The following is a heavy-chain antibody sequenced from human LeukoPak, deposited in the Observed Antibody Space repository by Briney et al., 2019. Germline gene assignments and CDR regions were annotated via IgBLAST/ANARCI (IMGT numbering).Heavy chain of an antibody. CDR1: GFTFDDYA. J-gene: IGHJ4*02. CDR3: AKESGSYYRADFDY. CDR2: ISWNSGSI. D-gene: IGHD1-26*01. Sequence: GGSLRLSCAASGFTFDDYAMHWVRQAPGRGLEWVSGISWNSGSIGYADSVKGRFTIPRDNAKNSLYLQMNSLRAEDTALYYCAKESGSYYRADFDYWGQGTLVTVSS. V-gene: IGHV3-9*01.